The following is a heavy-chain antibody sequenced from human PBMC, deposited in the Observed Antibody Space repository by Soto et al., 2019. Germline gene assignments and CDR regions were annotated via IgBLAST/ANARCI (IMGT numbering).Heavy chain of an antibody. V-gene: IGHV1-69*13. Sequence: SVKVSCKASGGTFSSYAISWVRQAPGQGLEWMGGIIPIFGTANYAQKFQGRVTITADESTSTAYMELSSLRSEDTALYYCARGRETMIVVAVWGYYFAYWGQGTLVPVSS. CDR3: ARGRETMIVVAVWGYYFAY. CDR1: GGTFSSYA. J-gene: IGHJ4*02. CDR2: IIPIFGTA. D-gene: IGHD3-22*01.